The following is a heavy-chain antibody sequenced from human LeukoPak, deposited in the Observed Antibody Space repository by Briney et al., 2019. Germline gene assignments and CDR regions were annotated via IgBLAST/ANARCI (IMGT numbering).Heavy chain of an antibody. D-gene: IGHD4-17*01. CDR1: GGTFSTYA. CDR2: IIPIFGIT. Sequence: GSSVKVSCKASGGTFSTYAINWVRQAPGQGLEWMGRIIPIFGITDYAQKSQDRVTFTADRSTSTTYMDLSSLTSEDTAVYYCARAPNDFGDYPFDSWGQGTLVTVSS. J-gene: IGHJ4*02. V-gene: IGHV1-69*04. CDR3: ARAPNDFGDYPFDS.